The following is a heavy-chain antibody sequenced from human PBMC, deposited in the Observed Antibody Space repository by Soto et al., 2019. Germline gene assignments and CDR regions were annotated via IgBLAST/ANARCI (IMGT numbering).Heavy chain of an antibody. CDR2: ISGSDGST. CDR3: VKDWTGDTCPCMDV. Sequence: EVQLLESGGGLVQPGGSLRLSCAASGFTFNNYAMTWVRQAPGKGLEWVSTISGSDGSTYYADSVKGRLTICRDNSKNALYLQMSSLRAEDTALYYCVKDWTGDTCPCMDVWGQGTTVTVSS. V-gene: IGHV3-23*01. J-gene: IGHJ6*01. CDR1: GFTFNNYA. D-gene: IGHD2-8*02.